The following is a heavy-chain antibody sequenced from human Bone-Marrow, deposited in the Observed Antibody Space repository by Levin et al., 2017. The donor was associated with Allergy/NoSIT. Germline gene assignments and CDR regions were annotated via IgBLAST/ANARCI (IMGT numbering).Heavy chain of an antibody. CDR2: FDPEDGET. CDR3: ATRGPMITFGGESYYFDY. D-gene: IGHD3-16*01. J-gene: IGHJ4*02. Sequence: GESLKISCKVSGYTLTELSMHWVRQAPGKGLEWMGGFDPEDGETIYAQKFQGRVTMTEDTSTDTAYMELSSLRSEDTAVYYCATRGPMITFGGESYYFDYWGQGTLVTVSS. CDR1: GYTLTELS. V-gene: IGHV1-24*01.